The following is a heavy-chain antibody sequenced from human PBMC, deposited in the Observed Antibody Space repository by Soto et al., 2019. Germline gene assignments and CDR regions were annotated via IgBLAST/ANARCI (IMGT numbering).Heavy chain of an antibody. Sequence: EVQLVESGGGLVKPGGSLRLSCAASGFTFSSYSMNWVRQAPGKGLEWVSSISSSSSYIYYADSVKGRFTISRDNAKNPLYLQMNSLRAEDTAVYYCARDWYCDYEFDPWGQGTLVTVSS. J-gene: IGHJ5*02. CDR1: GFTFSSYS. V-gene: IGHV3-21*01. D-gene: IGHD4-17*01. CDR2: ISSSSSYI. CDR3: ARDWYCDYEFDP.